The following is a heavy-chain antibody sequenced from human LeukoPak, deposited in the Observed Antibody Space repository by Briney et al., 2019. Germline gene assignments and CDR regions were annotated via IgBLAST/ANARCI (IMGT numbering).Heavy chain of an antibody. CDR2: ISYDGSNK. CDR3: ARADYCSSTSCSPADY. D-gene: IGHD2-2*01. Sequence: GGSLRLSCAASGFTFSSYSMNWVRQAPGKGLEWVAVISYDGSNKYYADSVKGRFTISRDNSKNTLYLQMNSLRAEDTAVYYCARADYCSSTSCSPADYWGQGTLVTVSS. J-gene: IGHJ4*02. V-gene: IGHV3-30*03. CDR1: GFTFSSYS.